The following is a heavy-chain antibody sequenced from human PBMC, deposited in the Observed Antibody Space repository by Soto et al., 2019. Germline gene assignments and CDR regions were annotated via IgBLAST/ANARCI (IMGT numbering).Heavy chain of an antibody. Sequence: QVQLVQSGAEVKKPGASVKVSCKASGYTFTSYGISWVRQAPGRGLEWMGWISAYNGNTNYAQKLQGRVTMTTDTSTSTAYMELRSLRSDDTAVYYCARFYCISTSCYVGSGMDVWGQGTTVTVSS. V-gene: IGHV1-18*01. CDR1: GYTFTSYG. J-gene: IGHJ6*02. D-gene: IGHD2-2*01. CDR2: ISAYNGNT. CDR3: ARFYCISTSCYVGSGMDV.